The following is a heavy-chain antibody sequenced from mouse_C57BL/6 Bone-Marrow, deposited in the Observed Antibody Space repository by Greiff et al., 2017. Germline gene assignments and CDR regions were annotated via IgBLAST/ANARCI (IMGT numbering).Heavy chain of an antibody. Sequence: QVQLKQPGAELVRPGSSVKLSCKASGYTFTSYWMDWVKQRPGQGLEWIGNIYPSDSETHYNQKFKDKATLTVDKSSSTAYMQLSSLTSADSAVYYCARLDSSGYGYAMDYWGQGTSVTVSS. V-gene: IGHV1-61*01. D-gene: IGHD3-2*02. CDR3: ARLDSSGYGYAMDY. CDR2: IYPSDSET. CDR1: GYTFTSYW. J-gene: IGHJ4*01.